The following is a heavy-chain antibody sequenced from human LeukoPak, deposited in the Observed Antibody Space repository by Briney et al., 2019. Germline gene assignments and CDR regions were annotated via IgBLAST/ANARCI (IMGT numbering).Heavy chain of an antibody. CDR2: INPNSGGT. CDR3: ARGTTVTTLGSLRFPEYNWFDP. D-gene: IGHD4-17*01. Sequence: ASVKVSCKASGYTFTGYYMHWVRQAPGQGLEWMGWINPNSGGTNYAQKFQGRVTMTRDTSISTAYMELSRLRSDDTAVYYCARGTTVTTLGSLRFPEYNWFDPWGQGTLVTVSS. J-gene: IGHJ5*02. CDR1: GYTFTGYY. V-gene: IGHV1-2*02.